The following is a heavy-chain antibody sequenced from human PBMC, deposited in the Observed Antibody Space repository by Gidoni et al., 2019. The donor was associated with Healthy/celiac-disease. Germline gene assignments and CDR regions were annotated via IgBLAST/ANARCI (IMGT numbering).Heavy chain of an antibody. Sequence: QAPGKGLEWVALISPDGSTKYYRDSVKGRFTISRDNSKNTLFLQMNSLRVDDTAVYYCAREGALIVVVAATVGAYNVWGQGTMVIVSS. CDR3: AREGALIVVVAATVGAYNV. V-gene: IGHV3-30*04. CDR2: ISPDGSTK. J-gene: IGHJ3*01. D-gene: IGHD2-15*01.